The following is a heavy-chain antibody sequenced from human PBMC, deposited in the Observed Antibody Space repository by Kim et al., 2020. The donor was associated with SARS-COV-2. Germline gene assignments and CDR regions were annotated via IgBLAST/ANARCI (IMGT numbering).Heavy chain of an antibody. J-gene: IGHJ4*02. V-gene: IGHV3-74*01. CDR2: IKSDGIST. D-gene: IGHD5-12*01. CDR3: ARDLDGYNSFFGY. CDR1: GFTFSSHC. Sequence: GGSLRLSCAASGFTFSSHCMHWVRQPPGKGLVWVSRIKSDGISTDYADSVKGRFTISRDNARNTLYLQMNSLRAEDTAVYYCARDLDGYNSFFGYWGQG.